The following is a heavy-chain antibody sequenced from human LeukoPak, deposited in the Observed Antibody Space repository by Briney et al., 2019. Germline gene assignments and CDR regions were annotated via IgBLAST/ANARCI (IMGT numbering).Heavy chain of an antibody. J-gene: IGHJ6*02. CDR3: ARVRGPDYYYYGMYV. CDR2: INPNSGDT. V-gene: IGHV1-2*02. Sequence: ASVTVSCKASGYTFTGYYIHWVRQAPGQGLEWMGWINPNSGDTNYAQKFQGRVTMTRDTSISTACMELSRLGSDDTAVYYCARVRGPDYYYYGMYVWGQGTTVTVSS. CDR1: GYTFTGYY.